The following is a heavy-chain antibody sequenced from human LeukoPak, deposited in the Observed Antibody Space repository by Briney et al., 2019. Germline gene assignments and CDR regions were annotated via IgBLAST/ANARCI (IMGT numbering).Heavy chain of an antibody. CDR3: ARDSLRAHAFDI. V-gene: IGHV1-18*01. J-gene: IGHJ3*02. Sequence: ASVTVSCKASGYTFTSYGIRWVRQAPGQGLEWMGWISAYNGNTNYAQKLQGRVTMTTDTSTSTAYMELRSLRSDDTAVYYCARDSLRAHAFDIWGQGTMVTVSS. CDR1: GYTFTSYG. CDR2: ISAYNGNT. D-gene: IGHD3-16*01.